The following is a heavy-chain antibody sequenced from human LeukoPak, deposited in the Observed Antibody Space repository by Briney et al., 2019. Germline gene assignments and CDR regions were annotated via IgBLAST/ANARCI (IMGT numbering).Heavy chain of an antibody. D-gene: IGHD3-10*01. CDR2: IVVGSGNT. V-gene: IGHV1-58*01. CDR1: GFTFTSSA. Sequence: ASVKVSCKASGFTFTSSAVQWVRQARGQRLGWIGWIVVGSGNTNYAQKFQERVTTTRDMSTSTAYMELSSLRSEDTAVYYCAADTTFYYGSGSYYPLPVDYWGQGTLVTVSS. J-gene: IGHJ4*02. CDR3: AADTTFYYGSGSYYPLPVDY.